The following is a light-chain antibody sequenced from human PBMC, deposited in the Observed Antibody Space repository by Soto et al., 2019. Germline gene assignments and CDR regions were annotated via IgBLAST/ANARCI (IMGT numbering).Light chain of an antibody. V-gene: IGKV3-15*01. J-gene: IGKJ4*01. CDR1: QSVSSN. CDR2: GAS. CDR3: QRYNNWPLT. Sequence: ILLTHSPCILSLSPGEIATLSCRASQSVSSNLAWYQQKPGQTPRLLIYGASTRATGVPAWFSGSGSGTEFTLTINSLQSEDSAVYYCQRYNNWPLTFGGGTKVDIK.